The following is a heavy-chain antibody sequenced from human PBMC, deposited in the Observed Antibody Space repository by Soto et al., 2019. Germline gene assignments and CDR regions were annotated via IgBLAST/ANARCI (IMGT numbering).Heavy chain of an antibody. Sequence: ASVKVSCKASGGTFSSYAISWVRQAPGQGLEWMGGINPIFGTANYAQKFRGRVTITADESTRTARMELSSLRPDDTAVYYCARDYGHDCSGGNCYFYFWGQGTLVTVSS. D-gene: IGHD2-15*01. J-gene: IGHJ4*02. V-gene: IGHV1-69*13. CDR3: ARDYGHDCSGGNCYFYF. CDR2: INPIFGTA. CDR1: GGTFSSYA.